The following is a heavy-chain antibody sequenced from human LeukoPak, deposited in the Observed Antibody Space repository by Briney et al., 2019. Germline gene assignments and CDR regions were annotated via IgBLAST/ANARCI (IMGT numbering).Heavy chain of an antibody. J-gene: IGHJ2*01. Sequence: RASVKVSCKASGGTFSSYAISWVRQAPGQGLEWMGGIIPIFGTANYAQKFQGRVTITADESTSTAYMELSSLRSEDTAVYYCARGIAVAGWYFDLWGRGTLVTVSS. D-gene: IGHD6-19*01. V-gene: IGHV1-69*01. CDR1: GGTFSSYA. CDR2: IIPIFGTA. CDR3: ARGIAVAGWYFDL.